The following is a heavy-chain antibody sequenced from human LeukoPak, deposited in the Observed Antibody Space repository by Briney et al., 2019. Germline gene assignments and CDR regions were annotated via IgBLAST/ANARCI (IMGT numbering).Heavy chain of an antibody. Sequence: PSETLSLTCSVSGGSMGIYYWTWIRQPPGKRLEWIGYIYHSGSTKYNPSLESRVRMLVDTSKKQFSLKLTDVTAADTAVYYCARMGGEATFDNWGQGTQVIVSS. CDR1: GGSMGIYY. CDR3: ARMGGEATFDN. V-gene: IGHV4-59*01. J-gene: IGHJ4*02. CDR2: IYHSGST.